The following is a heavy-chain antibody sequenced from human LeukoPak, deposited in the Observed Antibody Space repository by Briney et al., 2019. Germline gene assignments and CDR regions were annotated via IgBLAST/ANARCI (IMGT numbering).Heavy chain of an antibody. J-gene: IGHJ6*03. D-gene: IGHD3-10*01. CDR1: GFTFSTSW. CDR3: ASSRSFGVWGYYMDV. V-gene: IGHV3-74*01. Sequence: GGSLRLSCAASGFTFSTSWMHWVRQAPGKGLVWVSRINSDGSGTTYADSVKGRFTISRDNAKNTLYLQMNSLRAEDTAVYYCASSRSFGVWGYYMDVWGKGTTVTVSS. CDR2: INSDGSGT.